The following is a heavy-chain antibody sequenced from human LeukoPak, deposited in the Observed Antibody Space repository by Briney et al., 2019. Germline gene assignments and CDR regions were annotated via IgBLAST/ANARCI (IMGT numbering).Heavy chain of an antibody. V-gene: IGHV4-39*07. Sequence: SETLSLTCTVSGGSISSSSYYWGWIRQPPGKGLEWIGSIYYSGSTYYNPSLKSRVTISVDTSKNQFSLKLSSVTAADTAVYYCARVGNYDILTEDYYYYMNVWGKGTTVTVSS. CDR2: IYYSGST. J-gene: IGHJ6*03. CDR1: GGSISSSSYY. D-gene: IGHD3-9*01. CDR3: ARVGNYDILTEDYYYYMNV.